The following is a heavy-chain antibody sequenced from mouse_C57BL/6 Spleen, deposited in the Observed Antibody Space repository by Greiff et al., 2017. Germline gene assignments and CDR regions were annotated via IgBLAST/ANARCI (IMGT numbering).Heavy chain of an antibody. Sequence: VQLQQPGAELVRPGSSVKLSCKASGYTFTSYWMHWVKQRPIQGLEWIGNIDPSDSETHYNQKFKDKATLTVYKSSSTAYMQLSSLTSEDSAVYYGATDYYGNYWYFDVWGTGTTVTVSS. CDR1: GYTFTSYW. V-gene: IGHV1-52*01. CDR3: ATDYYGNYWYFDV. D-gene: IGHD2-1*01. CDR2: IDPSDSET. J-gene: IGHJ1*03.